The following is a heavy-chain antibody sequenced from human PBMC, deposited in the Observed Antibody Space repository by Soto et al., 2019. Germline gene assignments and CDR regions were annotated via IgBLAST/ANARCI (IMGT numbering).Heavy chain of an antibody. CDR1: GGSISSYF. CDR3: ARGSRGSSWNYFDY. J-gene: IGHJ4*02. V-gene: IGHV4-59*01. D-gene: IGHD6-13*01. Sequence: SETLSLTCTVSGGSISSYFWSWIRQPPGKGLEWIGYIYYSGSTNYNPSLKSRVTISGDTSKNQFTLKLSSVTAADTAVYYCARGSRGSSWNYFDYWGQGTRVTVSS. CDR2: IYYSGST.